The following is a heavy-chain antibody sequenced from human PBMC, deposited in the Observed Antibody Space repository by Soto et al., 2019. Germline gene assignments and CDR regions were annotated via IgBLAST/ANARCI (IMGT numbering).Heavy chain of an antibody. D-gene: IGHD3-16*01. V-gene: IGHV4-59*08. J-gene: IGHJ6*02. CDR1: GGSISSYY. Sequence: QVQLQESGPGLVKPSETLSLTCTVSGGSISSYYWSWIRQPPGKGLEWIGYIYYSGSTNYNPSLKSRVTISVATAKNQFSLKLSSVTAADTAVYYCARSEVMITFGGVFRVILYGMDVWGQGTTVTVSS. CDR2: IYYSGST. CDR3: ARSEVMITFGGVFRVILYGMDV.